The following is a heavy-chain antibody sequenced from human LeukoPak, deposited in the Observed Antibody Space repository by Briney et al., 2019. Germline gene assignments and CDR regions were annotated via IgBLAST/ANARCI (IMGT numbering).Heavy chain of an antibody. CDR1: GYTFINYY. J-gene: IGHJ6*02. D-gene: IGHD4-11*01. V-gene: IGHV1-46*01. CDR2: INPSGGST. Sequence: GASVKVSCKASGYTFINYYMHWVGQAPGQGLEWMGIINPSGGSTNYAQKFQGRVTMTRDTSTSTVYVELSSLRSEDTAVYYCARVTTPNYGMDVWGQGTTVTVSS. CDR3: ARVTTPNYGMDV.